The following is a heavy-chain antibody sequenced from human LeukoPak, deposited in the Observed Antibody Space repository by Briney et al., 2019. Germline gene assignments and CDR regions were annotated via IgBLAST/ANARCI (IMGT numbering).Heavy chain of an antibody. CDR2: IDARSGIT. CDR1: GFTFRIFR. D-gene: IGHD3-3*01. Sequence: GGSLRLSCAASGFTFRIFRLNWVRQAPGKGPEWVSYIDARSGITYYADSVQGRFTISRDDARESVFLQMDGLRVDDTAVYYCARTYDFGRGPPGDAFDNWGPGTWVIVSS. CDR3: ARTYDFGRGPPGDAFDN. V-gene: IGHV3-48*04. J-gene: IGHJ3*02.